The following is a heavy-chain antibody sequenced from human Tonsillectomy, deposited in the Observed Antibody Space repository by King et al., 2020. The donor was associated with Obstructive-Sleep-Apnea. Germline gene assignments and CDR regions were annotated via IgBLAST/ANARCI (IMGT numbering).Heavy chain of an antibody. V-gene: IGHV3-7*01. CDR2: RKQDGSEK. CDR3: ARESGDY. J-gene: IGHJ4*02. CDR1: GFTFSSYC. Sequence: VQLVESGGGLVQPGGSLRLSCASSGFTFSSYCMRWVRQAPGKGREWVYNRKQDGSEKYYVVSVKGRFTISRDNAKNSLYLQMNSLRAEDTAVYYCARESGDYWGQGTLVTVSS.